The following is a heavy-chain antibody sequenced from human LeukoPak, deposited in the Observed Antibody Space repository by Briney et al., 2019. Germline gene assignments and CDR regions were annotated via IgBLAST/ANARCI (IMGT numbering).Heavy chain of an antibody. CDR1: GGSISSYY. D-gene: IGHD3-22*01. V-gene: IGHV4-59*01. J-gene: IGHJ3*02. Sequence: PSETLSLTCTVSGGSISSYYWSLIRQPPGKGLEWIGYIYYSGSTNYNPSLKSRVTISVDTSKNQFSLKLSSVTAADTAVYYCARRANSGFDAFDIWGQGTMVTVSS. CDR2: IYYSGST. CDR3: ARRANSGFDAFDI.